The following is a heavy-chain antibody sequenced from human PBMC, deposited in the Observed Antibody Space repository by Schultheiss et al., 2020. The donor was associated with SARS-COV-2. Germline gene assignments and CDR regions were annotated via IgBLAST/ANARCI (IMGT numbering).Heavy chain of an antibody. V-gene: IGHV3-15*01. Sequence: GGSLRLSCAASGFTFSGSAMHWVRQASGKGLEWVGRIKSKTDGGTTDYAAPVKGRFTISRDDSKNTLYLQMNSLKTEDTAVYYCTTDTEFVVVPAADYWGQGTLVTVSS. D-gene: IGHD2-2*01. CDR1: GFTFSGSA. J-gene: IGHJ4*02. CDR3: TTDTEFVVVPAADY. CDR2: IKSKTDGGTT.